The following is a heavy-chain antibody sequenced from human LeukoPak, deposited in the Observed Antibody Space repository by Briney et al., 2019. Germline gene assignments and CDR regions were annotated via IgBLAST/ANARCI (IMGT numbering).Heavy chain of an antibody. CDR3: AKRYYASYGMDV. D-gene: IGHD3-10*01. CDR2: ISGSGGST. CDR1: GFTFSIYA. V-gene: IGHV3-23*01. Sequence: GGSLRLSCAASGFTFSIYAMSWVRQAPGKGLEWVSAISGSGGSTYYADSVKGRFTISRDNSKNTLYLQMNSLRAEDTAVYYCAKRYYASYGMDVWGQGTTVTVSS. J-gene: IGHJ6*02.